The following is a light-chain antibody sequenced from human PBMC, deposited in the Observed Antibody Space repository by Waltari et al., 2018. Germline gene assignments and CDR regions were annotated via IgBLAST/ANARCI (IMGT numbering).Light chain of an antibody. CDR2: AAS. CDR1: QGISSY. V-gene: IGKV1-8*01. Sequence: IRMTQSPSSFSASTGDRVTITCRASQGISSYLAWYQQKPGKAPKLLIYAASTLQSGVPSRFSGSGSGTDFTLTISCLQSEDFATYFCQQYYSYPITLGGGTKVEIK. J-gene: IGKJ4*01. CDR3: QQYYSYPIT.